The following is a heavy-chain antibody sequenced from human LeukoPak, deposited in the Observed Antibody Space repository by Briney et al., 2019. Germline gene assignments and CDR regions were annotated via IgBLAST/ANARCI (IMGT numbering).Heavy chain of an antibody. CDR1: GFTFSSYW. Sequence: GGSLRLSCAASGFTFSSYWMHWVRQAPGKGLVWVSRINSDGSSTSYADSVKGRFTISRDNVKNTLYLQMNSLRAEDTAVYYCARGPPPIAVAGGGSEYYFDYWGQGTLVTVSS. V-gene: IGHV3-74*01. J-gene: IGHJ4*02. D-gene: IGHD6-19*01. CDR3: ARGPPPIAVAGGGSEYYFDY. CDR2: INSDGSST.